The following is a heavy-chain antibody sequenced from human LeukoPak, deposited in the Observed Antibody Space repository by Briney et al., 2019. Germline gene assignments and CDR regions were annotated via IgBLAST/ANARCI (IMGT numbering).Heavy chain of an antibody. J-gene: IGHJ4*02. CDR3: ARGLNRSYYDY. CDR1: GFTVSGNY. Sequence: PGGSLRLSCAASGFTVSGNYMSWVRQAPGKGLEWVSVIYSGGSTYYADSVKGRFTISRDNSKNTLCLQMNSLRAEDTAVYYCARGLNRSYYDYWGQGTLVTVSS. V-gene: IGHV3-53*01. CDR2: IYSGGST.